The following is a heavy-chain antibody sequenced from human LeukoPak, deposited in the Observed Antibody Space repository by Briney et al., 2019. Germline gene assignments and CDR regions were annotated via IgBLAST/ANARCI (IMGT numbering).Heavy chain of an antibody. V-gene: IGHV3-9*01. CDR1: GFTFDDYA. CDR3: AKEESFHDKVFDS. D-gene: IGHD5/OR15-5a*01. Sequence: GRSLRLSCAASGFTFDDYAMHWVRQAPGKGLEWVSGISWNSGSIGYADSVKGRFTISRDNAKNSLYLQMNSLGPEDTAFYYCAKEESFHDKVFDSWGHGTLVTVSS. J-gene: IGHJ4*01. CDR2: ISWNSGSI.